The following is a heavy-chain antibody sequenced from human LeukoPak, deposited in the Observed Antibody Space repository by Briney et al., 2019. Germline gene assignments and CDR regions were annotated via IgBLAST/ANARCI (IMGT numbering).Heavy chain of an antibody. J-gene: IGHJ4*02. D-gene: IGHD2-21*01. CDR1: GFTFSSYA. V-gene: IGHV3-30-3*01. CDR3: AKVFGGGDRSHNRDY. Sequence: GGSLRLSCAASGFTFSSYAIHWVRQAPGKGLEWVAVISYDGSNKYYADSVKGRFTISRDNSKNTLYLQMNSLRAEDTAVYYCAKVFGGGDRSHNRDYWGQGTLVTVSS. CDR2: ISYDGSNK.